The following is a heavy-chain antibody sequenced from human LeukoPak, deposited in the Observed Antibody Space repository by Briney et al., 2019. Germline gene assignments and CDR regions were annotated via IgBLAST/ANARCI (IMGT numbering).Heavy chain of an antibody. J-gene: IGHJ5*02. V-gene: IGHV1-2*02. CDR2: INPNSGGT. CDR3: ARGGYNYYDSSGYYYWFDP. CDR1: GYTFTGYY. D-gene: IGHD3-22*01. Sequence: ASVKVSCKASGYTFTGYYMHWVRQAPRQALEWMVWINPNSGGTNYAQKFQCSDTMTTVTSVSAAYTELSTLRSDDRAVYYCARGGYNYYDSSGYYYWFDPWGQGTLVTVSS.